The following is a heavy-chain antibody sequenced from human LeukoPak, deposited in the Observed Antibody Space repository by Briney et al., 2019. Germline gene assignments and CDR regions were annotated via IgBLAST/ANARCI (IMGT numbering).Heavy chain of an antibody. Sequence: PGGSLRLSCAASGFTFSSYSMNWVRQAPGKGLEWVSSISSSSSYINYADSVKGRFTISRDNAKNSLYLQMNSLRAEDTAVYYCARDNGPAPLDYFDYWGQGTLVTVSS. CDR2: ISSSSSYI. J-gene: IGHJ4*02. CDR3: ARDNGPAPLDYFDY. D-gene: IGHD3-16*01. CDR1: GFTFSSYS. V-gene: IGHV3-21*01.